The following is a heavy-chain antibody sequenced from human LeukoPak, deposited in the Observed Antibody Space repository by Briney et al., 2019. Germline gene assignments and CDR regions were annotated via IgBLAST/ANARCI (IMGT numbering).Heavy chain of an antibody. Sequence: ASVKVSCKASGYTFTGYYMHWVRQAPGQGLEWMGWINPNSGGTNYAQKFQGRVTMTRDTSISTAYMELSRLRSDDTAVYYWGRIRAYYYDSSVYYYFDYGGQGPLVTVSS. CDR3: GRIRAYYYDSSVYYYFDY. V-gene: IGHV1-2*02. J-gene: IGHJ4*02. CDR1: GYTFTGYY. D-gene: IGHD3-22*01. CDR2: INPNSGGT.